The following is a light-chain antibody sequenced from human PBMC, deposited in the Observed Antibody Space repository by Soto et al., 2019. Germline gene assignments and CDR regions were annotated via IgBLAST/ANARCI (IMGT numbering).Light chain of an antibody. J-gene: IGLJ1*01. V-gene: IGLV2-14*01. CDR1: STDIGRYNY. CDR3: SSYTSSSTYV. CDR2: DVS. Sequence: QSALTQPASVSGSPGQSITISCTGTSTDIGRYNYVSWYQQHPGKAPKLMIYDVSNRPSGVFNRFSGSKSGNTASLTISGLQAEDGADYYCSSYTSSSTYVFGTGTKVTVL.